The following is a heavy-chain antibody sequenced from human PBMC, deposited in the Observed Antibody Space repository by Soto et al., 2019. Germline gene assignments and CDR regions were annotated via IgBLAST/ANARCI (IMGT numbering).Heavy chain of an antibody. Sequence: EVQLSGSGGGLVQPGGSLRLSCAASGFTFSSYAMSWVRQAPGKGLEWVSAISGSSTSTYYADSVKGRSTISRDNSKNTLNLQMNSLRADDTAVYYCARDPSSCFAMEIYFDYWGQGTLVTVSS. CDR3: ARDPSSCFAMEIYFDY. CDR2: ISGSSTST. D-gene: IGHD1-1*01. J-gene: IGHJ4*02. CDR1: GFTFSSYA. V-gene: IGHV3-23*01.